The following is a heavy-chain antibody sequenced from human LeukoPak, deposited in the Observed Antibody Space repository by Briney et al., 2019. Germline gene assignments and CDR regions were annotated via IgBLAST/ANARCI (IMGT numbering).Heavy chain of an antibody. CDR3: ARRKGDGYNSPFDY. CDR1: GYSFPYYW. CDR2: IFPADSDT. Sequence: PGESLKISCKCSGYSFPYYWIGWVRPLPGKGLEWMGNIFPADSDTRYSPSFQGQVTISADKSIATAYLQWNSLKASDTAMYYCARRKGDGYNSPFDYWGQGTLVTVSS. J-gene: IGHJ4*02. V-gene: IGHV5-51*01. D-gene: IGHD5-24*01.